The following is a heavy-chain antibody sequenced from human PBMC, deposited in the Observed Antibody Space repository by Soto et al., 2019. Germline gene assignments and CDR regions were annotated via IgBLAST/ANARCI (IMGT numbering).Heavy chain of an antibody. Sequence: ASVKVSCKASGGTFSSYTISWVRQAPGQGLEWMGRIIPILGIANYAQKFQGRVTITADKSTSTAYMELSSLRSEDTAVYYCARDGPGIAAAGMENWGQGTLVTVSS. V-gene: IGHV1-69*02. CDR3: ARDGPGIAAAGMEN. CDR2: IIPILGIA. CDR1: GGTFSSYT. D-gene: IGHD6-13*01. J-gene: IGHJ4*02.